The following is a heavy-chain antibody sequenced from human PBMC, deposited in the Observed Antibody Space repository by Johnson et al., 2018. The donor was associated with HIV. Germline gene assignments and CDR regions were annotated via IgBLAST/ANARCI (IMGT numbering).Heavy chain of an antibody. Sequence: VQLVESGGGLVQPGGSLRLSCAASGFTVSTNYMGWVCQAPGQGLVCVSVIYCGATTYFADSVKGRFTFSRDSSKTTLYLQMNSLRVEDTAVYYCARLCANALGGAFDIWGQGTMVTVSS. V-gene: IGHV3-66*02. CDR1: GFTVSTNY. CDR3: ARLCANALGGAFDI. CDR2: IYCGATT. D-gene: IGHD3-16*01. J-gene: IGHJ3*02.